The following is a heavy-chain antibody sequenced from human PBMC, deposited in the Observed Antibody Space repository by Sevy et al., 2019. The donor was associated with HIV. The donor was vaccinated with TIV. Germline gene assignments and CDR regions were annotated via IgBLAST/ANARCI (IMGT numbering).Heavy chain of an antibody. V-gene: IGHV3-23*01. Sequence: GGSLRLSCKPSGFTVVSYTMNWVRQAPGKGLEWVSTIYGSGSTTYHADSLRGQFSITRDDSKNTLYLQMNSLKTEDTAVYYCAGGRFDSSGSFDVFDIWGQGTMVTVSS. CDR3: AGGRFDSSGSFDVFDI. CDR2: IYGSGSTT. D-gene: IGHD3-22*01. J-gene: IGHJ3*02. CDR1: GFTVVSYT.